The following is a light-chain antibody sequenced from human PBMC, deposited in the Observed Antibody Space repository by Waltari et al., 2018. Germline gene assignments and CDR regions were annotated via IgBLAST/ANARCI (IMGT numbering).Light chain of an antibody. CDR1: QSLSRSS. V-gene: IGKV3-20*01. CDR3: QQYASSRT. J-gene: IGKJ1*01. Sequence: EIVLTQSPGTLSLSPGERATLSCRASQSLSRSSLAWYQQKPGQAPRLLIYGASSRATGIPDRFSGSGSGTDFTLTISRLEPEDFAVYYCQQYASSRTFGQGTKVEIK. CDR2: GAS.